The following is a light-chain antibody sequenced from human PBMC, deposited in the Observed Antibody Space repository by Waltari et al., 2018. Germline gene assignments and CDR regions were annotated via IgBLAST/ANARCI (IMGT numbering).Light chain of an antibody. Sequence: SYVLTQPPSVSVAPALTPRIPWGGNTIGKQRVPLSQQMPGQAPVRVVYDPHDRPSGVPERFSGSNSGNTATLTISRVEAGDEADYYCHVWDSATDHSIFGGGTKLTVL. CDR2: DPH. J-gene: IGLJ2*01. CDR3: HVWDSATDHSI. CDR1: TIGKQR. V-gene: IGLV3-21*02.